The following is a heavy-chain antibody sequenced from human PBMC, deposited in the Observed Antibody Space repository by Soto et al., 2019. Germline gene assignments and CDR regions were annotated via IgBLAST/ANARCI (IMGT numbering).Heavy chain of an antibody. Sequence: EVQLVESGGGLVQPEGSLRLSCAASQFTFTDYWMSWVRQAPGKGLEWVANIRQDGSETFYLGSVKGRFTISRDNAKNSLYLQMNSLTAEDTAVYYCASGLTPTVRGIYRYWGQGTLVTVSS. CDR3: ASGLTPTVRGIYRY. CDR1: QFTFTDYW. CDR2: IRQDGSET. V-gene: IGHV3-7*01. J-gene: IGHJ4*02. D-gene: IGHD3-16*02.